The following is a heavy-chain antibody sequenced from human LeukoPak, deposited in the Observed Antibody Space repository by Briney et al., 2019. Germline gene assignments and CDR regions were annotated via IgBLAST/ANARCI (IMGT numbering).Heavy chain of an antibody. Sequence: SETLSLTCSVSGDSISNYYWSWIRQPPGKGLEWIGYSHYSGSTNYNPSLKSRVTISVDTSKNQFSLKLSSVTAADTAVYYCAREPVTLYYYDSSGNLDYWGQGTLVTVSS. CDR3: AREPVTLYYYDSSGNLDY. D-gene: IGHD3-22*01. J-gene: IGHJ4*02. CDR2: SHYSGST. V-gene: IGHV4-59*12. CDR1: GDSISNYY.